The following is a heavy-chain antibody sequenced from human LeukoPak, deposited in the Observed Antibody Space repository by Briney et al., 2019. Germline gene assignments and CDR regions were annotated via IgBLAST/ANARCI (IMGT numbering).Heavy chain of an antibody. CDR1: GFTVSSNY. J-gene: IGHJ5*02. V-gene: IGHV3-53*01. CDR2: IYSGGST. CDR3: ARDVTRGATNWFDP. Sequence: GGSLRLSCAASGFTVSSNYMSWVRQAPGKGLEWVSVIYSGGSTYYADSVKGRFTISRDNSKSTLYLQMNSLRAEDTAVYYCARDVTRGATNWFDPWGQGTLVTVSS. D-gene: IGHD1-26*01.